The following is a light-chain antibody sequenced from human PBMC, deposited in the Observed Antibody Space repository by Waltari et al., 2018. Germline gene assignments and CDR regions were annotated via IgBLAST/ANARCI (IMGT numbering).Light chain of an antibody. V-gene: IGLV2-14*03. CDR1: SSDVGGYDY. J-gene: IGLJ2*01. Sequence: QSALTQPASLSASPGQSITISCTGTSSDVGGYDYVSWYQHYPGKAAKLLIYDVYKRPSGVSNRFSGSKSGNTASLTSSGLQAEDEADYYCSSRTSSITEVFGGGTKLTVL. CDR2: DVY. CDR3: SSRTSSITEV.